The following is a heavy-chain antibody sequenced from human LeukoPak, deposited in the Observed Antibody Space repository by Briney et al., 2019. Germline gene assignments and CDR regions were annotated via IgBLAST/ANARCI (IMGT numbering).Heavy chain of an antibody. J-gene: IGHJ4*02. D-gene: IGHD3-22*01. CDR1: GFTVSSNY. V-gene: IGHV3-53*01. CDR2: IYSGGST. Sequence: GGSLRLSCAASGFTVSSNYMSWVRQAPGKGLEWVSVIYSGGSTYYADSVKGRFTISRDNSKNTLYLQMNSLRAEDTAVYYCVRGWSYYEYYFDYWGQGTLVTVSS. CDR3: VRGWSYYEYYFDY.